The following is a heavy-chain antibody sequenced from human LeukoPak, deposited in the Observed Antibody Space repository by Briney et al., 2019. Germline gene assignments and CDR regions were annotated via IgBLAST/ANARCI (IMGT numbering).Heavy chain of an antibody. Sequence: GGSLRLSCAASGFTFSSYGMHWVRQAPGKGLEWVAFIRYDGSNKYYADSVKGRFTISRDNAKNSLYLQMNSLRAEDTAVYYCARVAVVVPAALWFDPWGQGTLVTVSS. CDR1: GFTFSSYG. CDR2: IRYDGSNK. CDR3: ARVAVVVPAALWFDP. D-gene: IGHD2-2*01. V-gene: IGHV3-30*02. J-gene: IGHJ5*02.